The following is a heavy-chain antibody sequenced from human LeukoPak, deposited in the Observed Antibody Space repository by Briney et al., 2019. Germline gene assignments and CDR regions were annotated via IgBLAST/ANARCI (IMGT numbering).Heavy chain of an antibody. D-gene: IGHD6-19*01. CDR2: IRYDGRNK. V-gene: IGHV3-33*01. Sequence: PGKSLRLSCAASGFTFTSYGMHWVRQAPGKGLEWVAVIRYDGRNKYYVDSVKGRFTISRDNSKNTVYLQMNSLRAEDTAVYFCARDLSTAVFDYWGQGTLVTVSA. CDR3: ARDLSTAVFDY. CDR1: GFTFTSYG. J-gene: IGHJ4*02.